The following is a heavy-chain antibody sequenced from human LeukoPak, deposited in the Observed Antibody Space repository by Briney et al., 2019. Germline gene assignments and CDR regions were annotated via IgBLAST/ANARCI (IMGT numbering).Heavy chain of an antibody. CDR1: GFTFSSYW. D-gene: IGHD2-2*01. V-gene: IGHV3-7*04. CDR3: ARAYCSSTSCPKEIYYYYYYMDV. Sequence: PGGSLRLSCAASGFTFSSYWMSWVRQAPGKGLEWVANIKQDGSEKYYVDSVKGRFTISRDNAKNSLYLQMNGLRAEDTAVYYCARAYCSSTSCPKEIYYYYYYMDVWGKGTTVTVSS. J-gene: IGHJ6*03. CDR2: IKQDGSEK.